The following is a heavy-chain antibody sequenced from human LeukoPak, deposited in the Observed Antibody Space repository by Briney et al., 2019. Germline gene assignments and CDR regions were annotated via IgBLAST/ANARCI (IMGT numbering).Heavy chain of an antibody. V-gene: IGHV1-69*06. Sequence: SVKVSCKASGGTFSSYAISWVRQAPGQGLEWMGGIIPIFGTANYAQKFQGRVTITADKSTSTAYMELSSLRSEDTAVYYCARAMVRGVRALDYWGQGTLVTVSS. J-gene: IGHJ4*02. CDR1: GGTFSSYA. CDR3: ARAMVRGVRALDY. CDR2: IIPIFGTA. D-gene: IGHD3-10*01.